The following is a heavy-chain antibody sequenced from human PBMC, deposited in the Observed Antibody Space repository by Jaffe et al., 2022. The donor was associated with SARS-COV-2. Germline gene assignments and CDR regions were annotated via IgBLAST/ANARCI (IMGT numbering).Heavy chain of an antibody. Sequence: QVQLVESGGGVVQPGRSLRLSCAASGFTFSSYGMHWVRQAPGKGLEWVAVIWYDGSNKYYADSVKGRFTISRDNSKNTLYLQMNSLRAEDTAVYYCARGPFYYDSSGTTGIDYWGQGTLVTVSS. V-gene: IGHV3-33*01. CDR2: IWYDGSNK. CDR1: GFTFSSYG. J-gene: IGHJ4*02. CDR3: ARGPFYYDSSGTTGIDY. D-gene: IGHD3-22*01.